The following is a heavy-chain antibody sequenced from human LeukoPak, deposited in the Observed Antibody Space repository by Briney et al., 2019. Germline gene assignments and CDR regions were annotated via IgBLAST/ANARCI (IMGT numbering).Heavy chain of an antibody. CDR3: ARDHSSSGEGNWFDP. D-gene: IGHD6-6*01. Sequence: SVKVSCKASGGTFSSYAISWDRQAPGQGLEWMGRIIPIFGTANYAQKFQCRVTITTDESTSTAYMELSSLRSEDTAVYYCARDHSSSGEGNWFDPWGQGTLVTVSS. CDR2: IIPIFGTA. J-gene: IGHJ5*02. V-gene: IGHV1-69*05. CDR1: GGTFSSYA.